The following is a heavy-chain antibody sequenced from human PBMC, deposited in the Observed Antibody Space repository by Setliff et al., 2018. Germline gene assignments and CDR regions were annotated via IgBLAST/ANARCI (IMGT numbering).Heavy chain of an antibody. CDR2: MSGSGSVI. CDR3: ARSYNFWSGPALDV. V-gene: IGHV3-11*04. J-gene: IGHJ6*04. CDR1: GLTFSDHY. Sequence: PGGSLRLSCAASGLTFSDHYMSWIRQSPGKGLEWVSYMSGSGSVIYYADSVKGRFTISRDNAKNSLYLQMNSLRAEDTAVYYCARSYNFWSGPALDVWGKGTTVTVSS. D-gene: IGHD3-3*01.